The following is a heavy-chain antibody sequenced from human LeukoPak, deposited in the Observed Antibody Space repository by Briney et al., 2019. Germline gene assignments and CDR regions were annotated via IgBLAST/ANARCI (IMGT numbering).Heavy chain of an antibody. CDR3: ARQGYSSSWFFDY. Sequence: SETLSLTCTVSGGSISSYYWSWIRQPPGKGLEWIGYIYYSGSTNYNPSLKSRVTISVDTSKKQFSLKLSSVTAADTAVYYCARQGYSSSWFFDYWGQGTLVTVSS. V-gene: IGHV4-59*08. CDR1: GGSISSYY. J-gene: IGHJ4*02. D-gene: IGHD6-13*01. CDR2: IYYSGST.